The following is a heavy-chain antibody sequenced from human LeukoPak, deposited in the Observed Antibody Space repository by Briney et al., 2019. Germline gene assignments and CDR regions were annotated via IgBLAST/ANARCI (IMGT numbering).Heavy chain of an antibody. V-gene: IGHV3-23*01. J-gene: IGHJ4*02. CDR3: AKDRSCSNDICHGDFDY. CDR1: GFTFTSYA. D-gene: IGHD2-8*01. Sequence: GGSLRLSCAATGFTFTSYAVSWVRQAPGKGLEWVSSISGSGGSTYSADSVKGRFTISRDNSKNTLYLQMNSLRAEDTALYYCAKDRSCSNDICHGDFDYWGQGTLVTVSS. CDR2: ISGSGGST.